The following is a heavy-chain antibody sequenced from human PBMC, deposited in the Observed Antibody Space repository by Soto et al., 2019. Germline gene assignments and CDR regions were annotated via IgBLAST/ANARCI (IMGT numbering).Heavy chain of an antibody. J-gene: IGHJ5*02. CDR3: ARDHKDIVVVPAAPGWFDP. CDR2: ISSSGSTI. Sequence: GGSLRLSCAASGFAFRDYYMSWIRQVPGKGLEWVSYISSSGSTIYYVGSVKGRFTISWDNATNSLYLQMNSLRAEDTAVYYCARDHKDIVVVPAAPGWFDPWDQGT. CDR1: GFAFRDYY. V-gene: IGHV3-11*01. D-gene: IGHD2-2*01.